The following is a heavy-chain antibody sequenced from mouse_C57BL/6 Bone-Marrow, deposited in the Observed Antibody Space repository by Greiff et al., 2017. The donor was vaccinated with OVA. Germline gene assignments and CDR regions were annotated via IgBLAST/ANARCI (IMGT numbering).Heavy chain of an antibody. D-gene: IGHD2-4*01. CDR3: ARGGLRRGPWFAY. V-gene: IGHV1-52*01. Sequence: QVQLQQPGAELVRPGSSVKLSCKASGYTFTSYWMHWVKQRPIQGLEWIGNIDPSDSETHYNQKFKDKATLTVDKSSSTAYMQLSSLTSEDSAVYYCARGGLRRGPWFAYWGQGTLVTVSA. CDR2: IDPSDSET. J-gene: IGHJ3*01. CDR1: GYTFTSYW.